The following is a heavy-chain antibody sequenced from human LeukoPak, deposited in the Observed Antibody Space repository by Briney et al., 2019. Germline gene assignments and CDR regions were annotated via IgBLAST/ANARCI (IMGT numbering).Heavy chain of an antibody. CDR3: ARDQRWFGELDF. V-gene: IGHV3-48*03. CDR2: ITSGGDPA. J-gene: IGHJ4*02. D-gene: IGHD3-10*01. Sequence: PGGSLRLSCAASGFTFSSSEMNWVRQAPGKGLEWVSYITSGGDPAYYADSVKGRFTISRDNARNSLFLQMNGLRAEDTAVYYSARDQRWFGELDFWGQGTLVTVSS. CDR1: GFTFSSSE.